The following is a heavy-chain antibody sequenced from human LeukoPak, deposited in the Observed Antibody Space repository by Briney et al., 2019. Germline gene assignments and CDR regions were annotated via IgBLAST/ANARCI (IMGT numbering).Heavy chain of an antibody. CDR2: INPSGGST. D-gene: IGHD3-22*01. Sequence: ASVKVSCKASGYTFTSYYMHWVRQAPGQGREGMGIINPSGGSTSYAQKFQGRVTMTRDTSTSTVYMELSSLRSEDTAVYYCARADYYDSSGYYYDYWGQGTLVTVSS. V-gene: IGHV1-46*01. J-gene: IGHJ4*02. CDR3: ARADYYDSSGYYYDY. CDR1: GYTFTSYY.